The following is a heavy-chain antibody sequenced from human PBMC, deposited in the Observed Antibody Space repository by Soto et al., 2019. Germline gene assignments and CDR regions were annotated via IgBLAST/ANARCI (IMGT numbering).Heavy chain of an antibody. CDR1: GFTFSDYY. D-gene: IGHD5-12*01. Sequence: GGSLRLSCAASGFTFSDYYFTWIRQAPGKGLEWVSYISSSGSTIYYADSVKGRFTISRDNAKNSLYLQMNSLRAEDTAVYYCARDPPSGYRYDYWGQGTLVTVSS. V-gene: IGHV3-11*01. CDR2: ISSSGSTI. J-gene: IGHJ4*02. CDR3: ARDPPSGYRYDY.